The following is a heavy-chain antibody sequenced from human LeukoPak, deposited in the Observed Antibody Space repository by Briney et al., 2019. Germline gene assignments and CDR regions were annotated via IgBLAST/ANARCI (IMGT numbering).Heavy chain of an antibody. Sequence: GGSLRLSCAASGFSFSTYAMSWVRQAPGKGLEWVSAISGSGGNTYYADSVRGRFTISRDNSKNTLYLQMNSLRAEDTAVFYCAKISGDDSSDYWGQGTLVTVSS. CDR1: GFSFSTYA. CDR2: ISGSGGNT. V-gene: IGHV3-23*01. D-gene: IGHD3-22*01. J-gene: IGHJ4*02. CDR3: AKISGDDSSDY.